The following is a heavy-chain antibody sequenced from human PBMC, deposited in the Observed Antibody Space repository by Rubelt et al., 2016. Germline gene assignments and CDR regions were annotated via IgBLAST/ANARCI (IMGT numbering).Heavy chain of an antibody. V-gene: IGHV3-72*01. CDR2: TRNKANSDTT. CDR3: ARGTLGYLDL. J-gene: IGHJ2*01. Sequence: GGSLRLSRAASGFTFNSYWMTWVRQAPGKGLEWVGRTRNKANSDTTEYAASAKGRFTISRDDSGKSLLLQMNSLKTEDTAVYYCARGTLGYLDLWGRGTLVTVSS. CDR1: GFTFNSYW. D-gene: IGHD2-2*01.